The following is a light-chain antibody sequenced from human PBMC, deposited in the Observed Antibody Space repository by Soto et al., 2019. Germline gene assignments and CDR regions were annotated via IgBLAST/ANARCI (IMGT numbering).Light chain of an antibody. CDR1: LRIGTY. CDR2: HAS. V-gene: IGKV1-5*01. CDR3: QQYNSYS. Sequence: DLQMTQSPSSLSASVGDRVTITCRASLRIGTYLNWFQQKPGKAPKILIYHASNLQSGVPSRFSGSGSGTEFTLTISSLQPDDFATYYCQQYNSYSFGQGTKVEIK. J-gene: IGKJ1*01.